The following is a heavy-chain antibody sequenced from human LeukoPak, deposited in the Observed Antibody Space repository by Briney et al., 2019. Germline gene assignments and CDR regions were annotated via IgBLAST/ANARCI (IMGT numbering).Heavy chain of an antibody. CDR2: INHSGSN. D-gene: IGHD3-16*01. V-gene: IGHV4-34*01. CDR1: GGSFSGYY. J-gene: IGHJ5*02. CDR3: ARIRDYDR. Sequence: KPSETLSLTCAVYGGSFSGYYWSWVRQPPGKGLEWIGEINHSGSNNYNPSLESRVTISVDKSKNQFSLKLRSVTAADTAAYYCARIRDYDRWGQGTLVTVSS.